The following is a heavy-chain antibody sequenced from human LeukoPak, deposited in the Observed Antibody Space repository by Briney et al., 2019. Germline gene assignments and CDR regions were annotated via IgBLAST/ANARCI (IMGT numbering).Heavy chain of an antibody. J-gene: IGHJ4*02. V-gene: IGHV4-61*01. CDR3: ARKGSSLLGFDY. CDR2: IYYSGST. Sequence: PSETLPLTCTVSGASVSSGSYYWSWIRQPPGKGLEWIGYIYYSGSTNYNPSLKSRVTISVDTSKNQFSLKLSSVTAADTAVYYCARKGSSLLGFDYWGQGTLVTVSS. CDR1: GASVSSGSYY. D-gene: IGHD3-10*01.